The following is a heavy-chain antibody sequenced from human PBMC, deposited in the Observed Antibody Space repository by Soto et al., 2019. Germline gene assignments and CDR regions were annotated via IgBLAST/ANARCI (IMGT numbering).Heavy chain of an antibody. CDR1: GDSISSTSYY. V-gene: IGHV4-39*01. Sequence: PSETLSLTCTVSGDSISSTSYYWGWFRQPPGKGLEWIGSIYHSGSTYYNPSLKSRVGISVDTSKNQFSLNLKSVTATDTAVYYCARWVEVSLDYFDSWGQGTPVTVSS. D-gene: IGHD1-20*01. J-gene: IGHJ4*02. CDR2: IYHSGST. CDR3: ARWVEVSLDYFDS.